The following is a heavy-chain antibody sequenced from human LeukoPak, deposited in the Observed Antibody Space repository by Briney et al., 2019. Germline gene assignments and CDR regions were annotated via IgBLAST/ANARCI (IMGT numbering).Heavy chain of an antibody. Sequence: SETLSLTCTVSGGSISSYYWSWIRQPPGKGLEWIGYIYYSGSTNYNPSLKSRVTISVDTSKNQFSLKLSSVTAADTAVYYCARETSQKGAHYMDVWGKGTTVTTSS. D-gene: IGHD3-16*01. V-gene: IGHV4-59*01. CDR3: ARETSQKGAHYMDV. CDR1: GGSISSYY. CDR2: IYYSGST. J-gene: IGHJ6*03.